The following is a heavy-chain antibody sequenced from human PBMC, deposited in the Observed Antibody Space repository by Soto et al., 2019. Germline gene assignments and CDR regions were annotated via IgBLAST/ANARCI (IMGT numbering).Heavy chain of an antibody. V-gene: IGHV4-34*01. CDR1: GGSFSGYY. CDR2: INHSGST. Sequence: SETLSLTCAVYGGSFSGYYWSWIRQPPGKGLEWIGEINHSGSTTYNPSLKSRVTISVDTSKNQFSLKLSSVTAADTAVYYCARGTPMITFGGVIVISGYYCMDVWGQGTTVTVSS. D-gene: IGHD3-16*02. CDR3: ARGTPMITFGGVIVISGYYCMDV. J-gene: IGHJ6*02.